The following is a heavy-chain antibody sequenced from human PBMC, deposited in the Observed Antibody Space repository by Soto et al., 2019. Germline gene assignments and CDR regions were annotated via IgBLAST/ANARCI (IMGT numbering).Heavy chain of an antibody. J-gene: IGHJ4*02. D-gene: IGHD3-9*01. CDR1: GGSMSSSSYY. CDR2: MYFSGFYSGST. V-gene: IGHV4-39*01. CDR3: ARGFDILTFGFCLDY. Sequence: SETLSLTCTVSGGSMSSSSYYWGWIRQPPGKGLEWIANMYFSGFYSGSTSYNPSLKSRVTISVDTSKNQFSLQVSSVAAADTAVYYCARGFDILTFGFCLDYWGQGTLVTVSS.